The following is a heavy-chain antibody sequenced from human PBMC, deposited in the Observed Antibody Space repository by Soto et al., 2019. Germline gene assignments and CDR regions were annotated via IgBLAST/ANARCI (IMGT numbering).Heavy chain of an antibody. J-gene: IGHJ4*02. CDR1: GFTFSSYA. Sequence: VGSVRLSCAASGFTFSSYAMSWVRQAPGKGLEWVSAISGSGGSTYYADSVKGRFTISRDNSKNTLYLQMNSLRAEDTAVYYCAKDLTTYYYDSSSPIEGYWGQGTLVTVSS. D-gene: IGHD3-22*01. V-gene: IGHV3-23*01. CDR2: ISGSGGST. CDR3: AKDLTTYYYDSSSPIEGY.